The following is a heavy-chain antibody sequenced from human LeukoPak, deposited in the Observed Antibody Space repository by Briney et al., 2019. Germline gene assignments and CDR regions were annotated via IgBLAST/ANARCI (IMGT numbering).Heavy chain of an antibody. V-gene: IGHV4-39*01. CDR2: IYYSGST. CDR3: ARQGYCSGGSCPRNAEYFQH. Sequence: PSETLSLTCTVSGGSISSRSYYWGWIRQPPGKGLEWIGSIYYSGSTYYNPSLKSRVTISVDTSKNQFSLKLSSVTAADTAVYYCARQGYCSGGSCPRNAEYFQHWGQGTLVTVSS. J-gene: IGHJ1*01. D-gene: IGHD2-15*01. CDR1: GGSISSRSYY.